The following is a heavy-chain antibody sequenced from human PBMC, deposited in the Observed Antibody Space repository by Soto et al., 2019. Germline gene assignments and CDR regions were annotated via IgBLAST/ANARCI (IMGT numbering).Heavy chain of an antibody. Sequence: QVQLQESGPGLVKPSETLSLTCTVSGASISGYFWSWIRQPPGKGLEWIGYIYSSGSTNYNPSLTSRVTLSVDTSKIQFSLKLSSVTAADTAVYYCARHGYSSAWYGSWDSWGQGALVTVSS. CDR1: GASISGYF. CDR2: IYSSGST. D-gene: IGHD6-19*01. V-gene: IGHV4-59*08. J-gene: IGHJ4*02. CDR3: ARHGYSSAWYGSWDS.